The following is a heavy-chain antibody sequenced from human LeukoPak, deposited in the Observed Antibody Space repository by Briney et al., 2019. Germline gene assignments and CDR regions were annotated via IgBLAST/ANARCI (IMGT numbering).Heavy chain of an antibody. V-gene: IGHV4-38-2*02. J-gene: IGHJ5*02. CDR1: GDSISSYY. CDR2: IYHSGST. Sequence: SETLSLTCTVSGDSISSYYWSWIRQSPGKGLEWIGSIYHSGSTYYNPSLKSRVTISVDTSKNQFSLKLSSVTAADTAVYYCARAYAYGSESYSWFDPWGQGTLVTVSS. D-gene: IGHD3-10*01. CDR3: ARAYAYGSESYSWFDP.